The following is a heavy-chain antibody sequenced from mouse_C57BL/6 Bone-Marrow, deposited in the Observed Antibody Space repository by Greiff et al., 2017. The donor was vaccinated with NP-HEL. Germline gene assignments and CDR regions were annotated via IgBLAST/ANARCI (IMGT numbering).Heavy chain of an antibody. CDR3: ARKDGYYVVDY. Sequence: VQLQQPGAELVKPGAPVKLSCKASGYTFTSYWMHWVKQRPGQGLEWIGMIHPNSGSTNYNEKFKSKATLTVDKSSSTAYMQLSSLTSEDSAVYYCARKDGYYVVDYWGQGTTLTVSS. D-gene: IGHD2-3*01. J-gene: IGHJ2*01. CDR1: GYTFTSYW. V-gene: IGHV1-64*01. CDR2: IHPNSGST.